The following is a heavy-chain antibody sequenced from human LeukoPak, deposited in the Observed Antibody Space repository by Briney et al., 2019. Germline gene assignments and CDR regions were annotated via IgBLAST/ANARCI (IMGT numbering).Heavy chain of an antibody. Sequence: GGSLRLSCAASGFTFSYYSMNWVRQAPGKGLEWVSFISSSSSYIYYADSVKGRFTISRDNAKNTLYLQMNSLRAEDTAVYYCARGPSGYHNTGGQGTLVTVSS. V-gene: IGHV3-21*01. CDR3: ARGPSGYHNT. CDR1: GFTFSYYS. J-gene: IGHJ4*02. D-gene: IGHD5-12*01. CDR2: ISSSSSYI.